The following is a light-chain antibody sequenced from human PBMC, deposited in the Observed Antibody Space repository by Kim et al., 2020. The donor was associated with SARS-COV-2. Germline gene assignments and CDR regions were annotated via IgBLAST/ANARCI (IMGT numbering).Light chain of an antibody. Sequence: DIVMTQSPDSLAVSLGERATINCKSSQSVLYSSNNKNYLAWYQQKPGQPPKLLIYWASTLESGVPDRFSGSGSGTDFTLTISSLQAEDVAVYYCQQYYSTPPSFGQGTKLEI. CDR3: QQYYSTPPS. V-gene: IGKV4-1*01. CDR2: WAS. J-gene: IGKJ2*03. CDR1: QSVLYSSNNKNY.